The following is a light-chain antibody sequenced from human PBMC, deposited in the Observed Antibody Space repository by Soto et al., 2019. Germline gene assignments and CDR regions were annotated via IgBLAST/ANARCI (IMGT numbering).Light chain of an antibody. CDR2: DVT. V-gene: IGLV2-8*01. J-gene: IGLJ1*01. CDR1: SSDIGGYNS. CDR3: SSYTDTKSLV. Sequence: QCGLAQSPSGSGSPGQSVTISCTGTSSDIGGYNSVSWYQQHPGKAPKVMIYDVTKRPSGVPDRFSGSKSGNTASLTVSALQAEDEADYYCSSYTDTKSLVFGTGTKVTVL.